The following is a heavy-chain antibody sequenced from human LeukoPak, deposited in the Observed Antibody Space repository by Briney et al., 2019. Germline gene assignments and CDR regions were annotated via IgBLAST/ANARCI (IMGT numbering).Heavy chain of an antibody. CDR1: GGSISSSSYY. V-gene: IGHV4-39*01. CDR3: ARRALYYDILTGYYNVGFDY. D-gene: IGHD3-9*01. Sequence: SETLSLTCTVSGGSISSSSYYWGWIRQPPGKGLEWIGCTYYSGSTYYNPSLKCRVTISVDTSKNQFSLKRTSVTAADTAVYYCARRALYYDILTGYYNVGFDYWGQGTLVTVSS. J-gene: IGHJ4*02. CDR2: TYYSGST.